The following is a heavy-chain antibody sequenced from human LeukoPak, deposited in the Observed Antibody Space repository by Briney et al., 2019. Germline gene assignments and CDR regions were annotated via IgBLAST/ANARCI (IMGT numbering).Heavy chain of an antibody. CDR1: GFTFSSYS. D-gene: IGHD2-8*01. J-gene: IGHJ5*02. V-gene: IGHV3-21*01. CDR3: ARGCPSTLGDWFDP. CDR2: ISSSSYI. Sequence: GGSLRLSCAASGFTFSSYSMNWVRQAPGKGLEWVSSISSSSYIYYADSVKGRFTISRDNAKNSLYLQMNSLRAEDTAVYYCARGCPSTLGDWFDPWGQGTLVTVSS.